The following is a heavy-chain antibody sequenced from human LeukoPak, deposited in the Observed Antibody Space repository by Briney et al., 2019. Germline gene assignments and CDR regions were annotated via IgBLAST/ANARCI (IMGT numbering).Heavy chain of an antibody. CDR2: ISGSGGST. J-gene: IGHJ4*02. V-gene: IGHV3-23*01. Sequence: GGSLRLSCAASGFTFSSYAMSWVRQAPGKGLEWVSAISGSGGSTYYADSVKGRFTISRDNSKNTLYLQMNSLRAEDTAVYYCAKFWRILTGYSSLGYWGQGTLVTVSS. CDR3: AKFWRILTGYSSLGY. CDR1: GFTFSSYA. D-gene: IGHD3-9*01.